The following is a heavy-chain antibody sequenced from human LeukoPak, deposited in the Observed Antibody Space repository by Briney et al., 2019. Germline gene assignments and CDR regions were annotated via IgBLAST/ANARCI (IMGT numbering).Heavy chain of an antibody. J-gene: IGHJ4*02. CDR2: IYPTGTP. CDR3: ARGLQEMATFKGFNY. V-gene: IGHV4-61*02. CDR1: GGSMTSAMYH. D-gene: IGHD5-24*01. Sequence: SETLSLTCTVSGGSMTSAMYHWTWIRQSAGRGLEWLGRIYPTGTPNYNPSLENRITIAIDTSKNQFSLTLTSVTAADTAVYYCARGLQEMATFKGFNYWGQGTLVTVSS.